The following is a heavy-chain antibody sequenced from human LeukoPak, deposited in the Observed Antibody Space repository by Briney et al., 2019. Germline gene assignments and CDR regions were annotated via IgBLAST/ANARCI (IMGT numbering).Heavy chain of an antibody. CDR2: IIPIFGTA. CDR3: ARRRGGGVEQSIYFDY. Sequence: ASVKVSCKASGGTFSSYAISWVRQAPGQGLEWMGGIIPIFGTANYAQKFQGRVTITADESTSTAYMELSSPRSEDTAVYYCARRRGGGVEQSIYFDYWGQGTLVTVSS. CDR1: GGTFSSYA. J-gene: IGHJ4*02. D-gene: IGHD6-19*01. V-gene: IGHV1-69*13.